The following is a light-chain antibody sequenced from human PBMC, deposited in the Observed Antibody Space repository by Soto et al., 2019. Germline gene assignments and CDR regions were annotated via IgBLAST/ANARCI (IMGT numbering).Light chain of an antibody. CDR2: DTS. CDR1: QSVSSY. Sequence: EIVLTQSPATLSLSPGERATLSCRASQSVSSYLAWYQQKPGQAPRLLIYDTSNRATGIPARFSGSGSGTDFTLTISSLQPEDCAVYYCQQRNNWPPYTFGQGTKLEIK. CDR3: QQRNNWPPYT. V-gene: IGKV3-11*01. J-gene: IGKJ2*01.